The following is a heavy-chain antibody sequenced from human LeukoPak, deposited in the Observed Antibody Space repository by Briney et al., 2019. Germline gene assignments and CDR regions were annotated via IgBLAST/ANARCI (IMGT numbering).Heavy chain of an antibody. Sequence: SETLSLTCTVSGYSISSGYYWDWIRQSPGKGLEWIGSIHHSGSTYYNASLKSRITISIDTSKNQFSLNLRSVTAADTAVYYCAKQLAIGPPHYRYDLDVWGQGTTVTVSS. J-gene: IGHJ6*02. V-gene: IGHV4-38-2*02. CDR1: GYSISSGYY. D-gene: IGHD5-12*01. CDR2: IHHSGST. CDR3: AKQLAIGPPHYRYDLDV.